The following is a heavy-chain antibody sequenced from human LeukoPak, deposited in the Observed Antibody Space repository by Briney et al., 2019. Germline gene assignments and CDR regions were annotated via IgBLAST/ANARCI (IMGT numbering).Heavy chain of an antibody. CDR2: IRYDGSNK. D-gene: IGHD6-19*01. CDR1: GFTFSSYG. V-gene: IGHV3-30*02. Sequence: GGSLRLSCAASGFTFSSYGMHWVRQAPGKGLEWVAFIRYDGSNKYYADSVKGRFTISRDNSKNTLYLQMNSLKTEDTAVYYCTSGYSSGWEADWLDPWGQGTLVTVSS. CDR3: TSGYSSGWEADWLDP. J-gene: IGHJ5*02.